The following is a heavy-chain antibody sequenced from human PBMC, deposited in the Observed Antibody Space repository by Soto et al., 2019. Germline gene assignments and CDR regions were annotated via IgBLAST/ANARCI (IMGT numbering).Heavy chain of an antibody. D-gene: IGHD3-10*01. CDR1: GGSISSCGYY. V-gene: IGHV4-31*03. Sequence: TLSLTCTVSGGSISSCGYYWSLIRQHPGKGLEWIGYIYYSGSTYYNPSLKSRVTISVDTSKNQFSLKLSSVTAADTAVYYCARSSGSYYSNYYYYGMDVWGQGTTVTVSS. J-gene: IGHJ6*02. CDR2: IYYSGST. CDR3: ARSSGSYYSNYYYYGMDV.